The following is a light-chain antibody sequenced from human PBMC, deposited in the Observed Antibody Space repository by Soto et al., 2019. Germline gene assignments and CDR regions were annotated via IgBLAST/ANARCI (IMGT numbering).Light chain of an antibody. CDR1: SNDVGGYDF. J-gene: IGLJ1*01. V-gene: IGLV2-8*01. CDR2: EVN. CDR3: SSYAGDNTYV. Sequence: QCALTQPPSATGSPGQSVTISNTGTSNDVGGYDFVSWYQQHPGRAPKLIIVEVNKWPSGVPDRFSASKSGNTASLTVSGLQAEDEADYYCSSYAGDNTYVFGTGTKVTVL.